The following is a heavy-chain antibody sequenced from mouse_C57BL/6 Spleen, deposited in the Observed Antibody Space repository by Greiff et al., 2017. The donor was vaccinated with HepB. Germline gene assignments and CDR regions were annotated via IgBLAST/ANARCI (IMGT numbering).Heavy chain of an antibody. CDR1: GYTFTSYD. J-gene: IGHJ2*01. Sequence: VQLQQSGPELVKPGASVKLSCKASGYTFTSYDINWVKQRPGQGLEWIGWIYPRDGSTKYNEKFKGKATLTVDTSSSTAYMELHSLPSEDSAVYFCARSEIYYYGSSYGPGYFDYWGQGTTLTVSS. V-gene: IGHV1-85*01. D-gene: IGHD1-1*01. CDR2: IYPRDGST. CDR3: ARSEIYYYGSSYGPGYFDY.